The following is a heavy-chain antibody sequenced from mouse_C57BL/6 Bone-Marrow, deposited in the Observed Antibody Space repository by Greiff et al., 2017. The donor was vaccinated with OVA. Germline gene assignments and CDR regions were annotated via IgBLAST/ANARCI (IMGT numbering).Heavy chain of an antibody. J-gene: IGHJ3*01. V-gene: IGHV1-55*01. Sequence: QVQLQQSGAELVKPGASVKMSCKASGYTFTSYWITWVKQRPGQGLEWIGDIYPGSGSTNYNEKFKSKATLTVDTSSSTAYMQLSSLTSEDSAVYYCARSSYYYGSSLFADWGQGTLVTVSA. CDR2: IYPGSGST. D-gene: IGHD1-1*01. CDR1: GYTFTSYW. CDR3: ARSSYYYGSSLFAD.